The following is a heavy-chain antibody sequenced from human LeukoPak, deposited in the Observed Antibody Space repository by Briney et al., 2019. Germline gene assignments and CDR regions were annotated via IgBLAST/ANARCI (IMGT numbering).Heavy chain of an antibody. D-gene: IGHD3-9*01. Sequence: ASVKVSCKASGYTITDYYIHWVRQAPGQGLEWMGWINPNSGGTNYAQKFQGRVTMTSDTSISTAYMELSRLRSDDTALYYCARSPDILTGENFDYWGQGTLVTVSS. CDR3: ARSPDILTGENFDY. V-gene: IGHV1-2*02. CDR2: INPNSGGT. CDR1: GYTITDYY. J-gene: IGHJ4*02.